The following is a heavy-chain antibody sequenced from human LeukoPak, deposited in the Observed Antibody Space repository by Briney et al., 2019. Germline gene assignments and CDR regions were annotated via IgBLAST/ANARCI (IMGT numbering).Heavy chain of an antibody. CDR3: ARGGSSRSDEYFQN. V-gene: IGHV1-18*01. D-gene: IGHD1-26*01. Sequence: ASVKVSCKASGYTFKHYGISWVRQAPGQGLEWMAWISGYNGNTIYAHNVQGRVTVTTDTSTAIAYMELRSLRSDDTAVYYCARGGSSRSDEYFQNWGQGTLVTVSS. CDR1: GYTFKHYG. J-gene: IGHJ1*01. CDR2: ISGYNGNT.